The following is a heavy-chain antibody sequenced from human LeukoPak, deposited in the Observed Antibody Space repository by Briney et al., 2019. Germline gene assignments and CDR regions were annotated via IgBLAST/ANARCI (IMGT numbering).Heavy chain of an antibody. CDR2: ISSSSSYI. CDR3: AKDSSSWYLYY. V-gene: IGHV3-21*01. D-gene: IGHD6-13*01. CDR1: GFTFSSYS. Sequence: GGSLRLSCAASGFTFSSYSMNWVRQAPGKGLEWVSSISSSSSYIYYADSVKGRFTISRDNAKNSLYLQMNSLRAEDTAVYYCAKDSSSWYLYYWGQGTLVTVSS. J-gene: IGHJ4*02.